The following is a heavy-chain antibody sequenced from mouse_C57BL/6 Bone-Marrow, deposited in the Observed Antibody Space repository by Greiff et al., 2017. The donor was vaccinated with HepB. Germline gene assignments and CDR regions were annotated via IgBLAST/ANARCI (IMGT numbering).Heavy chain of an antibody. J-gene: IGHJ1*03. D-gene: IGHD1-1*01. Sequence: EVQRVESGGGLVKPGGSLKLSCAASGFTFSSYAMSWVRQTPDKRLEWVATISDGGSYTYYPDNVKGRFTISRDNAKNNLYLQMSHLKSEDTAMYYCARAPYYYGSSPYWYFDVWGTGTTVTVSS. CDR3: ARAPYYYGSSPYWYFDV. V-gene: IGHV5-4*01. CDR1: GFTFSSYA. CDR2: ISDGGSYT.